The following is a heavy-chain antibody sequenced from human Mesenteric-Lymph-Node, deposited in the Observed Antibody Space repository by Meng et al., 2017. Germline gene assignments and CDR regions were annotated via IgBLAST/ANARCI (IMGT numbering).Heavy chain of an antibody. V-gene: IGHV3-23*01. J-gene: IGHJ4*02. Sequence: GESLKISCAASGFTFSSYAMTWVRQAPGKGLEWVSTISGGGGATYYADSVKGRFTISRDNAKNSLYLQMNSLRAEDTAVYYCARREAVAGTPFNWGQGTLVTVSS. CDR2: ISGGGGAT. D-gene: IGHD6-19*01. CDR1: GFTFSSYA. CDR3: ARREAVAGTPFN.